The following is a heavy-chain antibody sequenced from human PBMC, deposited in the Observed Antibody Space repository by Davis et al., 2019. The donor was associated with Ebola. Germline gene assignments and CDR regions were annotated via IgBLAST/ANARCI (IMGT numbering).Heavy chain of an antibody. Sequence: ASVKVSCKASGYTFTGYYMHWVRQAPGQGLEWMGWMNPNSGNTGYAQKFQGRVTMTRDTSISTAYMELSRLRSDDTAVYYCAREGYCSSTSCYTGVDWFDPWGQGTLVTVSS. CDR1: GYTFTGYY. J-gene: IGHJ5*02. CDR3: AREGYCSSTSCYTGVDWFDP. CDR2: MNPNSGNT. D-gene: IGHD2-2*02. V-gene: IGHV1-2*02.